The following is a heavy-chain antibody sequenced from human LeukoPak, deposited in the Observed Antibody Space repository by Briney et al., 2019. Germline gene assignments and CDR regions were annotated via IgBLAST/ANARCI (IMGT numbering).Heavy chain of an antibody. CDR1: GFTASSNY. Sequence: PGGSLRLSCAASGFTASSNYMSWVRQAPGKGLEWVSVIYSGGSTYYADSVKGRFTISRDNSKNTLYLQMNSLRAEDTAVYYCATGSSGWYPLDYWGQGTLVTVSS. V-gene: IGHV3-53*01. D-gene: IGHD6-19*01. J-gene: IGHJ4*02. CDR3: ATGSSGWYPLDY. CDR2: IYSGGST.